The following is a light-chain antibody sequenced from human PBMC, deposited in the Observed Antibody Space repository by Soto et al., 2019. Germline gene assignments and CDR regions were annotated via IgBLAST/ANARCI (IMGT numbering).Light chain of an antibody. J-gene: IGLJ3*02. CDR1: SSNIGPGYD. CDR2: DNN. V-gene: IGLV1-40*01. Sequence: QSVLTQPPSVSGAPGQRVTISCTGTSSNIGPGYDVHWYQHLPGRVPKLLMYDNNNRPSGVPDRFSGSRSGTSASLAITGLQAEDEADYYCQSYDSSLRVVVFGGGTKVTVL. CDR3: QSYDSSLRVVV.